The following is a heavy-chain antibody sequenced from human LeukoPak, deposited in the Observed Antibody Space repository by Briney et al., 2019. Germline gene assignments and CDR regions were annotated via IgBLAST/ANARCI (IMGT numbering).Heavy chain of an antibody. CDR2: ITGSTNYI. CDR3: ALDIGIAATVYGMDV. D-gene: IGHD6-13*01. V-gene: IGHV3-21*01. J-gene: IGHJ6*02. CDR1: VHLFNLC. Sequence: GGSETLLCTLCVHLFNLCNKQGPRQPPGKGLEGVSSITGSTNYIPYADPVRGRFTLSRDNAKNSLFLQMNSLRAEDTAVYCCALDIGIAATVYGMDVWGQGSTVTVSS.